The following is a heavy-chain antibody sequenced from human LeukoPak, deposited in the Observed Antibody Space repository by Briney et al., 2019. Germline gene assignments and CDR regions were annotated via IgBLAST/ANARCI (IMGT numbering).Heavy chain of an antibody. V-gene: IGHV3-23*01. CDR3: AKPPYRGHYDSSGSYTRPWFDP. D-gene: IGHD3-22*01. Sequence: QSGGSLRLSCAASGFTFSSYSMNWVRQAPGKGLEWVSAISGSGGSTYYADSVKGRFTISRDNSKNTLYLQMNSLRAEDTAVYYCAKPPYRGHYDSSGSYTRPWFDPWGQGTLVTVSS. CDR2: ISGSGGST. J-gene: IGHJ5*02. CDR1: GFTFSSYS.